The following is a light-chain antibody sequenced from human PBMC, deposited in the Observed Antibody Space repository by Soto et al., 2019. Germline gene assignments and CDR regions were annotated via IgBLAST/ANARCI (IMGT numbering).Light chain of an antibody. CDR2: DAP. CDR3: QQRSNWIT. V-gene: IGKV3-11*01. J-gene: IGKJ5*01. CDR1: QSVSSY. Sequence: EIVLTQSPATLSLSPGEIATLSCRASQSVSSYLAWYQQKPGQAPRLLIYDAPNRATGIPARFSGSGSGTDFTLTISSLEPEDFAVYYCQQRSNWITFGQGTRLEIK.